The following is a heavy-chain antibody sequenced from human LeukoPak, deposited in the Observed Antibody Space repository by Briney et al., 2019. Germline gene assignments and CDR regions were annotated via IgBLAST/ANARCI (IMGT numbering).Heavy chain of an antibody. Sequence: PSETLSLTCAVYGGSFSGYYWSWIRQPPGKGLEWIGEINHSGSTNYNPSLKSRVTISVDTSKNQFSPQLSSVTAADTAVYYCARTNWTVDYWGQGTLVTVSS. J-gene: IGHJ4*02. CDR3: ARTNWTVDY. D-gene: IGHD1-1*01. CDR2: INHSGST. CDR1: GGSFSGYY. V-gene: IGHV4-34*01.